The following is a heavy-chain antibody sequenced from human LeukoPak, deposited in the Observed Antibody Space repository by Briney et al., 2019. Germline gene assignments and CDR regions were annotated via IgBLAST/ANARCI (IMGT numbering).Heavy chain of an antibody. Sequence: PSETLSLTCSVSDGSMGTYYWGWIRQPPGKGLEWIGYIYYSGSTTYNPSLKGRVTVSVDTSKNQFSLKLTSMTAADTAVYYCARGRLGRQHASFFDSWGQGTLVTVSS. D-gene: IGHD2-2*01. CDR3: ARGRLGRQHASFFDS. CDR2: IYYSGST. J-gene: IGHJ4*02. CDR1: DGSMGTYY. V-gene: IGHV4-59*08.